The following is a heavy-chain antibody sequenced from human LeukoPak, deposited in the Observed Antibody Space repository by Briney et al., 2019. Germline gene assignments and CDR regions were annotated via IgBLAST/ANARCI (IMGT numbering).Heavy chain of an antibody. CDR2: ISGSGGST. Sequence: GGSLRLSCAASGFTFSSYAMTWVRLAPGEGLEWVSSISGSGGSTYYADSVKGRFSISRDNSKSTLYLQMKSLRAEDTAVYYCAKPGTYDGFFDFWGQGTLVTVSS. D-gene: IGHD3-3*01. CDR3: AKPGTYDGFFDF. V-gene: IGHV3-23*01. J-gene: IGHJ4*02. CDR1: GFTFSSYA.